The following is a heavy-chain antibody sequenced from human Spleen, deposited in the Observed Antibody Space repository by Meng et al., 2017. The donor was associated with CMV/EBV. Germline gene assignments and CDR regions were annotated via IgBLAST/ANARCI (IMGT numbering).Heavy chain of an antibody. V-gene: IGHV1-8*01. J-gene: IGHJ5*02. D-gene: IGHD3-3*01. CDR1: GYTFTSYG. CDR2: MNPNSDNT. CDR3: ARGYDFWSGYYEGFDP. Sequence: GYTFTSYGINWVRQATGKGLEWMGWMNPNSDNTGYAQKFQGRVTMTRNTSISTAYMELSSLRSEDTAVYYCARGYDFWSGYYEGFDPWGQGTLVTVSS.